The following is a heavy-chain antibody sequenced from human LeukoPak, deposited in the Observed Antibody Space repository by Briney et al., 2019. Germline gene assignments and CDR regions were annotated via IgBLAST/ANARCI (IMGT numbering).Heavy chain of an antibody. Sequence: PSETLSLTCTVSGDSVSSGSYYWGWIRQPPGEGLEWIGTIYYSGDTYYNPSLESRVTISVDTSKNQFSLKLSSVTAADTAVYYCARVLWFGESKKGYSYYMDVWGKGTTVTVSS. CDR1: GDSVSSGSYY. J-gene: IGHJ6*03. CDR2: IYYSGDT. CDR3: ARVLWFGESKKGYSYYMDV. V-gene: IGHV4-39*01. D-gene: IGHD3-10*01.